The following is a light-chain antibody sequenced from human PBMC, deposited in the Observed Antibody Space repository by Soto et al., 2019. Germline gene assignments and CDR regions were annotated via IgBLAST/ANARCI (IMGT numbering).Light chain of an antibody. J-gene: IGKJ4*01. Sequence: EIVLTQSPGTLSLSPVEIAKLSFSASQSVISLAWYQQKPGQAPRLLIYGASSRATGIPDRFSGSGSGTDFTLTISRLEPDDFAAYYCQQRSNWPPLTFGGGTKV. CDR1: QSVIS. V-gene: IGKV3D-20*02. CDR3: QQRSNWPPLT. CDR2: GAS.